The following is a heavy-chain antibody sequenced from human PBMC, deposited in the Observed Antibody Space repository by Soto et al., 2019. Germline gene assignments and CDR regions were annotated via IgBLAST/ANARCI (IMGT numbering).Heavy chain of an antibody. CDR1: GGSISSSNW. CDR2: IYHSGST. Sequence: ASETLSLTCAVSGGSISSSNWWSWVRQPPGKGLEWIGEIYHSGSTNYNPSLKSRVTISVDKSKNQFSLKLSSVTAADTAVYYCARRGYYDSSGFLSWCQGTLVTVSS. J-gene: IGHJ5*02. CDR3: ARRGYYDSSGFLS. D-gene: IGHD3-22*01. V-gene: IGHV4-4*02.